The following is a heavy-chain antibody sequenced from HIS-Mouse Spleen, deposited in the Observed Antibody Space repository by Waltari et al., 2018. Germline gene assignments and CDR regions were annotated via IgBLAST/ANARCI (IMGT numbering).Heavy chain of an antibody. J-gene: IGHJ2*01. CDR1: GGSLSSSRYY. V-gene: IGHV4-39*07. CDR2: IYYSGST. CDR3: AREIPYSSSWYDWYFDL. Sequence: QLQLQESGPGLVKPSETLSLTCTVSGGSLSSSRYYWGWIRQTPGKGLEWIGSIYYSGSTYYNPSLKSRVTISVDTSKNQFSRKLSSVTAADTAVYYCAREIPYSSSWYDWYFDLWGRGTLVTVSS. D-gene: IGHD6-13*01.